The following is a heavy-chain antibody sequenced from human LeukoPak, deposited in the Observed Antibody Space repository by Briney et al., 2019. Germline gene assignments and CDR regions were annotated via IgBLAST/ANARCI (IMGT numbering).Heavy chain of an antibody. V-gene: IGHV1-3*01. J-gene: IGHJ4*01. D-gene: IGHD2-8*01. CDR3: ARVISDCTNFNCFKGYFDY. CDR2: INGGNGNT. CDR1: GYTFTDYA. Sequence: ASVKVSCKASGYTFTDYAIHWVRQAPGQSLGWMGWINGGNGNTKHSQKFQARVTITRDTSANTAYMELSSLGSEDTTIYYCARVISDCTNFNCFKGYFDYWGQGTPVTVSS.